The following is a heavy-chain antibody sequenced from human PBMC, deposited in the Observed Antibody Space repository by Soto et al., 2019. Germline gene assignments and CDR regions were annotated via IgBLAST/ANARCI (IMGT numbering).Heavy chain of an antibody. D-gene: IGHD4-4*01. CDR2: FDPEDGET. V-gene: IGHV1-24*01. CDR3: ATANDYIGRTHFDY. J-gene: IGHJ4*02. Sequence: ASVKVSCKVSGYTLTGLSMHWVRQAPGKGLEWMGGFDPEDGETIYAQKFQGRVTMTEDTSTDTAYMELSSLRSEDTAVYYCATANDYIGRTHFDYWGQGTLVTVSS. CDR1: GYTLTGLS.